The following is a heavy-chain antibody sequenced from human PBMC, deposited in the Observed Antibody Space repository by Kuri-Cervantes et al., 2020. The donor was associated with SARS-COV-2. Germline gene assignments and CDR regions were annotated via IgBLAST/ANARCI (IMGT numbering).Heavy chain of an antibody. D-gene: IGHD6-13*01. Sequence: ASVKVSCKASGYTFTGYYMHWVRQAPGQGLEWMGWINPNSGGTNYAQKFQGRVTMTRDTSISTAYMELSRLRSDDTAVYYCAAGRTYSSSWRGGYFDLWGRGTLVTVSS. CDR1: GYTFTGYY. CDR3: AAGRTYSSSWRGGYFDL. CDR2: INPNSGGT. J-gene: IGHJ2*01. V-gene: IGHV1-2*02.